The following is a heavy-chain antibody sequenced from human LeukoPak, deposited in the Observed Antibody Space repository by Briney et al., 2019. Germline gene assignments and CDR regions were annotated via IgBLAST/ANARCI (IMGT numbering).Heavy chain of an antibody. Sequence: GGSLRLSCAASGFTFSNAWMSWVRQAPGKGLEWVGRIKSKTDGGTTDYAAPVKGRFTISRDDSKNTLYLQMNSLSVEDTAVYYCAREGYYASGPFSYFDYWGQGTLVTVSS. CDR3: AREGYYASGPFSYFDY. J-gene: IGHJ4*02. V-gene: IGHV3-15*01. D-gene: IGHD3-10*01. CDR1: GFTFSNAW. CDR2: IKSKTDGGTT.